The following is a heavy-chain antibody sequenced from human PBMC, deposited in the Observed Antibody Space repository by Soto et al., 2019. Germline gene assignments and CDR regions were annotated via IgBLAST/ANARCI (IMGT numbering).Heavy chain of an antibody. V-gene: IGHV4-34*01. D-gene: IGHD5-12*01. Sequence: SETLSLTCAVYGGSFSGYYWSWIRQPPGKGLEWIGEINHSGSTNYNPSLKSRVTISVDTSKNQFSLKLSSVTAADTAVYYCARGRWLRHTRTFDYWGQGTLVTVSS. CDR3: ARGRWLRHTRTFDY. J-gene: IGHJ4*02. CDR2: INHSGST. CDR1: GGSFSGYY.